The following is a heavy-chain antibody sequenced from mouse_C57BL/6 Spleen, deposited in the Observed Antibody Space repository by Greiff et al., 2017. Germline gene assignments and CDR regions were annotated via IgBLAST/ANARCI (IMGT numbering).Heavy chain of an antibody. CDR2: INPYNGGT. CDR1: GYTFTDYY. CDR3: ASAIYGSSPAGFAD. V-gene: IGHV1-26*01. Sequence: EVQLQQSGPELVKPGASVKLSCKASGYTFTDYYMHWVKQSPGKSLEWIGDINPYNGGTSYNQKFKGKATLTVDKSSSTASMELRSLTSEDSAVLDCASAIYGSSPAGFADWGQGTMVTVSA. J-gene: IGHJ3*01. D-gene: IGHD1-1*01.